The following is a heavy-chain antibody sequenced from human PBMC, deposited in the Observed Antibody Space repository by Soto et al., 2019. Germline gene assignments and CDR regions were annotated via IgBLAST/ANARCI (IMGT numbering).Heavy chain of an antibody. Sequence: PGGSLRLSCAASGFTFSSYWMSWVRQAPGKGLEWVANIKPNGSQKWYVDSVKGRFTISRDNAKKSLYLQMNSLRAEDTAVYYCETQRKDGYKTPRSFDYWGQVNLVTVSS. D-gene: IGHD5-12*01. V-gene: IGHV3-7*02. J-gene: IGHJ4*02. CDR1: GFTFSSYW. CDR3: ETQRKDGYKTPRSFDY. CDR2: IKPNGSQK.